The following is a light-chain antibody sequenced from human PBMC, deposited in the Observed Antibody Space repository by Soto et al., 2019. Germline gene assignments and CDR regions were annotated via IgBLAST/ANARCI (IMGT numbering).Light chain of an antibody. J-gene: IGKJ2*01. CDR3: QQSYRSPYT. CDR1: QSINIY. V-gene: IGKV1-39*01. CDR2: GAS. Sequence: DIQMTQSPSSLFASVGDRVTVTCRASQSINIYVNWYQQKPGKAPTLLIYGASSLQSGVPSRFSGGGSRTAFTLTISALQPEDFANYYCQQSYRSPYTFGQGTKLEI.